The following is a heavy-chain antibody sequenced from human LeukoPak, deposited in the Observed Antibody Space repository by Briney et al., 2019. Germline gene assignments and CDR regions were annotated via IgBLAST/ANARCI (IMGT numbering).Heavy chain of an antibody. Sequence: GASVKLSCTASGYTFTSYDINWVRQATGQGLEWMGWMNYNSGNTGYAQKFQGRVTMTRNTSISTAYMELSSLRSEDTAVYYCARGEGYGSGSYSFDYWGQGTLVTVSS. V-gene: IGHV1-8*01. D-gene: IGHD3-10*01. CDR1: GYTFTSYD. J-gene: IGHJ4*02. CDR3: ARGEGYGSGSYSFDY. CDR2: MNYNSGNT.